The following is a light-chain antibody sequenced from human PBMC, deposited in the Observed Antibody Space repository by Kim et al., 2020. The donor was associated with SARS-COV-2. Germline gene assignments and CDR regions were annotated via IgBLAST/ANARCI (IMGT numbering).Light chain of an antibody. CDR3: QQSHSTPRT. CDR2: VAS. Sequence: ASVGDRVTIPCRASQSINNYLNWYQQKPGKAPKLLMYVASSLQGGVPPRFSGSASGTDFTLTITSLQPDDFATYYCQQSHSTPRTFGQGTKVDIK. CDR1: QSINNY. J-gene: IGKJ1*01. V-gene: IGKV1-39*01.